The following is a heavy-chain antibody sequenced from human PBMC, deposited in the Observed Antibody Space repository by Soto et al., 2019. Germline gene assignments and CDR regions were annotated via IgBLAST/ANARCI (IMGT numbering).Heavy chain of an antibody. J-gene: IGHJ5*02. V-gene: IGHV1-69*06. Sequence: SVKVSCKASGGTFGSYAITWVRQAPGQGLEWAGRIIPIFGTTNYAQNLQGRVTISADKSTLTSYMELRSLTSDDTALYYCARDRTDSGYYTNWLDPWGQGTQVTVSS. CDR3: ARDRTDSGYYTNWLDP. CDR1: GGTFGSYA. CDR2: IIPIFGTT. D-gene: IGHD3-22*01.